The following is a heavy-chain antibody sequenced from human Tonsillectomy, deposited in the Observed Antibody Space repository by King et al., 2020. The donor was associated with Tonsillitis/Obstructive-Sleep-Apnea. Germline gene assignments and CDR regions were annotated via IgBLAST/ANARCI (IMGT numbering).Heavy chain of an antibody. CDR2: IYYSGST. CDR3: ARVGPDDAFDI. D-gene: IGHD1-14*01. Sequence: QLQESGPGLVKPSETLSLTCTVSGGSISSSSYYWGWIRQPPGKGLEWIGSIYYSGSTYYNPSLKSRVTISVDTSKNQFSLKLSSVTAADTAVYYCARVGPDDAFDIWGQGTMVTLSS. V-gene: IGHV4-39*01. CDR1: GGSISSSSYY. J-gene: IGHJ3*02.